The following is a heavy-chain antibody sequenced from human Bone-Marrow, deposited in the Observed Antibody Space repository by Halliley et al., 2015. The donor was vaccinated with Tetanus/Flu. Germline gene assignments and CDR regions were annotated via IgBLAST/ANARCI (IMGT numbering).Heavy chain of an antibody. V-gene: IGHV3-7*03. CDR2: IKQDESEK. J-gene: IGHJ6*02. CDR3: ARGRSLDV. Sequence: PGKGLEWVANIKQDESEKHNVDCVKGRFTISRDNAKNSLYLQMNSLRVEDTAVYYCARGRSLDVWGHGTTVTVS.